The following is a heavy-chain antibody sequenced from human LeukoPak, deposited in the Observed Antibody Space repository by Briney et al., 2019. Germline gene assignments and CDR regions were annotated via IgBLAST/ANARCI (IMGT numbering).Heavy chain of an antibody. CDR1: GGSISSSSYF. J-gene: IGHJ4*02. CDR2: IHHSGNT. CDR3: AREFDF. Sequence: PSETLSLTCTVSGGSISSSSYFWGWIRQPPGKGLEWIGNIHHSGNTYYSPSLKSRVTISVDTSKNQFSLRLSSVTAADTALYYCAREFDFWGQGTLVTVSS. V-gene: IGHV4-39*07.